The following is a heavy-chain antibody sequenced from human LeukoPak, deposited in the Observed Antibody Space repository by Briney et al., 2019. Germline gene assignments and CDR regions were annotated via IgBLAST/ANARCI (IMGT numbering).Heavy chain of an antibody. D-gene: IGHD6-13*01. V-gene: IGHV1-2*02. J-gene: IGHJ4*02. Sequence: ASVKVSCKASGYTFTSYGISWVRQAPGQGLEWMGWINPNSGGTNYAQKFQGRVTMTRDTSISTAYMELSRLRSDDTAVYYCASRLVLDYWGQGTLVTVSS. CDR2: INPNSGGT. CDR3: ASRLVLDY. CDR1: GYTFTSYG.